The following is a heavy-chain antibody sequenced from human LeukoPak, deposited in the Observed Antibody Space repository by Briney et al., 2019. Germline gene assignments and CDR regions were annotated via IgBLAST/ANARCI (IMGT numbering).Heavy chain of an antibody. D-gene: IGHD2-15*01. V-gene: IGHV1-2*02. Sequence: RASVKVSCKASGYTFTGYHMHWVRQAPGQGLEWMGWINPNSGGTNYAQKFQGRVTMTRDTSISTAYMELSRLRSDDTAVYYCARGGVYCSGGSCYAPNWYFDLWGRGTLVTVSS. CDR2: INPNSGGT. CDR1: GYTFTGYH. J-gene: IGHJ2*01. CDR3: ARGGVYCSGGSCYAPNWYFDL.